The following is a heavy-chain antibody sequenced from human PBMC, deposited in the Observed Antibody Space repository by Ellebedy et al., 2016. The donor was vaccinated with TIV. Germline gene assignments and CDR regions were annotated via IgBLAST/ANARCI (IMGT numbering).Heavy chain of an antibody. V-gene: IGHV4-59*01. D-gene: IGHD3-10*01. CDR3: ARGFLFGRFGDSPGAFDI. CDR1: GGSISSYY. Sequence: SETLSLXCTVSGGSISSYYWSWIRQPAGKGLEWIGIIYHSGRTHYSPSLKSRVTISVDTSNNQFSLKLSSVTAADTAVYYCARGFLFGRFGDSPGAFDIWGQGTMVTVSS. CDR2: IYHSGRT. J-gene: IGHJ3*02.